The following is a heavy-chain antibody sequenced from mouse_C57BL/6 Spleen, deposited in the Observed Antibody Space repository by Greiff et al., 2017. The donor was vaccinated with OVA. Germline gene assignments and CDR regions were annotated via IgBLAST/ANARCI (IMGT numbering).Heavy chain of an antibody. CDR3: ARCYDYDGDWFAY. Sequence: QVQLQQSGAELVKPGASVKLSCKASGYTFTSYWMHWVKQRPGQGLEWIGMIHPNSGSTNYNEKFKSKATLTVDKSSSTAYMQLSSLTSEDSAVYYCARCYDYDGDWFAYWGQGTLVTVSA. D-gene: IGHD2-4*01. J-gene: IGHJ3*01. CDR2: IHPNSGST. V-gene: IGHV1-64*01. CDR1: GYTFTSYW.